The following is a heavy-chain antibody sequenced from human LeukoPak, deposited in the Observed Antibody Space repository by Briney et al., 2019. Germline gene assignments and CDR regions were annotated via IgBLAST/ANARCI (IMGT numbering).Heavy chain of an antibody. CDR3: ARSGAFSYGMDV. J-gene: IGHJ6*02. D-gene: IGHD1-26*01. CDR1: GFTVSSNY. V-gene: IGHV3-53*01. CDR2: IYSGGST. Sequence: GGSLRLSCAASGFTVSSNYMSWVRQAPGKGLEWVSVIYSGGSTYYADSVKGRFTISRDNSKNTLYLQMNSLRAEDTAVYYCARSGAFSYGMDVWGQGTTVTVSS.